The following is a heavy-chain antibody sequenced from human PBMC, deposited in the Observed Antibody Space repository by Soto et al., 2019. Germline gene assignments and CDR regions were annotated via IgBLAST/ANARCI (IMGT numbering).Heavy chain of an antibody. CDR1: GGSFSGYY. Sequence: SETLSLTCAVYGGSFSGYYWSWIRQPPGKGLEWIGEINHSGSTNYSPSLKSRVTISVDTSKNQFSLKLSSVTAADTAVYYCAVYCSGGSCWFDYWGQGTLVTVSS. CDR3: AVYCSGGSCWFDY. J-gene: IGHJ4*02. CDR2: INHSGST. D-gene: IGHD2-15*01. V-gene: IGHV4-34*01.